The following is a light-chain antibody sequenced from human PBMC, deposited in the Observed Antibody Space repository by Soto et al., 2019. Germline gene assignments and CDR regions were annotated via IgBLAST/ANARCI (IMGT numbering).Light chain of an antibody. CDR1: SSDVGGYNY. V-gene: IGLV2-14*01. Sequence: QSALTQPASVSGSPGQSITISCTGTSSDVGGYNYVSWYQQHPDKAPKFMIYEVSNRPSGVSNRFSGSKSGNTASLTISGLQAEDEADYYCSSYTRNSTLVFGGGTKLTVL. CDR3: SSYTRNSTLV. J-gene: IGLJ2*01. CDR2: EVS.